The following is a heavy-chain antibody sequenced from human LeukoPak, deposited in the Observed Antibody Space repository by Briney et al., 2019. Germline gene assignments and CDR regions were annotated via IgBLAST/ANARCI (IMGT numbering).Heavy chain of an antibody. CDR2: ISSSGSTI. CDR3: VRWYDAFDI. J-gene: IGHJ3*02. Sequence: GGSLRLSCAASGFTFSSYEMNWVRQAPGKGLEWVSYISSSGSTIYYADSVKGRFTISRDNAKNSLYLQMHSLRAEDTAVYYCVRWYDAFDIWGQGTMVTVSS. V-gene: IGHV3-48*03. D-gene: IGHD2-15*01. CDR1: GFTFSSYE.